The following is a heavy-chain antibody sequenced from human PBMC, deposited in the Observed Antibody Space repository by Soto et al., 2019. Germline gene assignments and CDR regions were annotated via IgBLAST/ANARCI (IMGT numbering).Heavy chain of an antibody. J-gene: IGHJ4*02. Sequence: QVQLVESGGGVVQPGRSLRLSCAASGSIFRGYGMHWVRQAPGKGLEWVAVIRYDGSNINYADSVMGRFTISRDNSKNTLYLEMNSLRAEDTAVYYCAREGIGGTTFRGYLDYWVQGNLVTVSS. V-gene: IGHV3-33*01. CDR2: IRYDGSNI. CDR3: AREGIGGTTFRGYLDY. CDR1: GSIFRGYG. D-gene: IGHD2-15*01.